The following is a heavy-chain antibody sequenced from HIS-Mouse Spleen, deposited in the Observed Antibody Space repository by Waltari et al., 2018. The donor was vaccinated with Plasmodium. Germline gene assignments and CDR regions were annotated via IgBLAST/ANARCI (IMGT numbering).Heavy chain of an antibody. CDR2: IIPIRGIA. CDR3: ARDSIAVAGHWFDP. J-gene: IGHJ5*02. V-gene: IGHV1-69*04. D-gene: IGHD6-19*01. Sequence: QVQLVQSGAEVKKPGSSVKVSCKASGGTFSSSAISWVRQAPGQGLEWMGRIIPIRGIANDEKKFQGRVTITAEKSTSTAYMGLSSLRSEDTAVYYCARDSIAVAGHWFDPWGQGTLVTVSS. CDR1: GGTFSSSA.